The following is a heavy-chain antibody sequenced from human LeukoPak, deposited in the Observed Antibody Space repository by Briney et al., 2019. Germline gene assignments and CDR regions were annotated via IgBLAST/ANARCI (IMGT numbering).Heavy chain of an antibody. J-gene: IGHJ4*02. CDR1: GFIFSNYP. D-gene: IGHD2-21*01. CDR2: VTNSGGRT. V-gene: IGHV3-23*01. CDR3: AKDRIKAYADY. Sequence: PGGSLRLSCAASGFIFSNYPMSWVRQAPGKGLEWISAVTNSGGRTYHVDSVRGRFTISRDNSKNTLYLQMNSLRAEDTAVYYCAKDRIKAYADYWGQGTLVTVSS.